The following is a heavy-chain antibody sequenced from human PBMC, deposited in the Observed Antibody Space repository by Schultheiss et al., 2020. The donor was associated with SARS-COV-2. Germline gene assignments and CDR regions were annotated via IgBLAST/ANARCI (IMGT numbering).Heavy chain of an antibody. D-gene: IGHD4-17*01. J-gene: IGHJ4*02. CDR1: GYTFTSYG. Sequence: ASVKVSCKASGYTFTSYGISWVRQAPGQRLEWMGWINAGNGNTKYSQKFQGRVTITRDTSASTVYMELSSLRSEDTAVYYCARGLYGDYVLWGQGTLVTVSS. CDR3: ARGLYGDYVL. CDR2: INAGNGNT. V-gene: IGHV1-3*01.